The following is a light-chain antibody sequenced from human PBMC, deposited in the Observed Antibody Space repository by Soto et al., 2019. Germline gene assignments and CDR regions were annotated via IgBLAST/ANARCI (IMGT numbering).Light chain of an antibody. V-gene: IGKV3-15*01. J-gene: IGKJ1*01. Sequence: EIVVTQSPATLSVSPGERATLSCRASQSVASDFAWYQQKPGQAPRLLIYDASTRATGIPARFSGSGSGTEFTLTISSRQSEDFAVYYCQQYNYWPQTFGQGTKVEIK. CDR3: QQYNYWPQT. CDR2: DAS. CDR1: QSVASD.